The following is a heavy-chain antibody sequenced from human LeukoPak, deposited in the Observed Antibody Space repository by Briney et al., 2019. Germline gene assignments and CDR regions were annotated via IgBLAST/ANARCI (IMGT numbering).Heavy chain of an antibody. D-gene: IGHD2-21*01. V-gene: IGHV4-4*02. CDR2: IYHSGST. J-gene: IGHJ4*02. CDR1: GASISGSDW. CDR3: ARVVGNTNFDS. Sequence: SETLSFTCAVSGASISGSDWWTWVRQPPGKGLEWIGEIYHSGSTNYNPSLKSRVTISVDKSKSHFSLKVTSVTAADTAVYYCARVVGNTNFDSWGQGALVTVSS.